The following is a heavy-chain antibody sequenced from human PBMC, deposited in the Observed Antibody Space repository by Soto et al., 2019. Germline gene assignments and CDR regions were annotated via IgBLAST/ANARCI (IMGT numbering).Heavy chain of an antibody. D-gene: IGHD3-3*01. Sequence: ASVKVSCKASGYTFTSYGISWVRQAPGQGLEWMGWISAYNGNTNYAQKLQGRVTMTTDTSTSTAYMELRSLRSDDTAVYYCARGGFYDFWSGYYGDAFDIWGQGTMVTVSS. CDR2: ISAYNGNT. CDR3: ARGGFYDFWSGYYGDAFDI. V-gene: IGHV1-18*01. CDR1: GYTFTSYG. J-gene: IGHJ3*02.